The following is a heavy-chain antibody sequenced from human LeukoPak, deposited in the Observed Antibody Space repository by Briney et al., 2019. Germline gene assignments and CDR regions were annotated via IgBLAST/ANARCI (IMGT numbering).Heavy chain of an antibody. CDR2: IQQDGSEK. J-gene: IGHJ4*02. CDR3: ARDKIVGATHFDY. CDR1: GFPLSSYA. V-gene: IGHV3-7*01. D-gene: IGHD1-26*01. Sequence: GGSLRLSCAVSGFPLSSYAMSWVRQAPGKGLEWVANIQQDGSEKYYVDSVKGRFTISRDNAKNSLYLQMNSLRAEDTAVYYCARDKIVGATHFDYWGQGTLVTVSS.